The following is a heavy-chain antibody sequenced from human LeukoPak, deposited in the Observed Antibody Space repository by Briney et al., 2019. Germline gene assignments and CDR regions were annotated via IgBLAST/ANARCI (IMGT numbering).Heavy chain of an antibody. D-gene: IGHD2-2*01. CDR2: IKSKTDGGTT. CDR3: AKSDVVVRGFDY. V-gene: IGHV3-15*05. CDR1: GFTFSNAW. Sequence: PGGSLRLSCAASGFTFSNAWMSWVRQAPGKGLEWVGRIKSKTDGGTTDYAAPVKGRFTISRDDSKNTLYLQMNSLRAEDTALYYCAKSDVVVRGFDYWGQGTLVTVSS. J-gene: IGHJ4*02.